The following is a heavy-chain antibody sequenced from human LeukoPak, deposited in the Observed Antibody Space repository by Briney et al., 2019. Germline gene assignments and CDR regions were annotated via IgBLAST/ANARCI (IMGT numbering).Heavy chain of an antibody. V-gene: IGHV3-23*01. CDR1: GFTFSDYY. CDR2: ISGSGGST. D-gene: IGHD1-26*01. Sequence: GGSLRLSCAASGFTFSDYYMSWIRQAPGKGLEWVSAISGSGGSTYYADSVKGRFTISRDNSKNTLYLQMNSLRAEDTAVYYCAKDKGWGYSTYDYYGMDVWGQGTTVTVSS. CDR3: AKDKGWGYSTYDYYGMDV. J-gene: IGHJ6*02.